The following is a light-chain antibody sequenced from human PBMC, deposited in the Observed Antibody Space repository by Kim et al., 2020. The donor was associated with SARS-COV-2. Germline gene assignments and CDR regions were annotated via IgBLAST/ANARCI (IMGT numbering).Light chain of an antibody. Sequence: DIQMTQSPSTLSASVGDRVTITCRASQSINIWLAWYQQKPGKAPKLLIYKASTLEGGVPSRFSGSGSGTEFTLTISTLQPDDFATYSCQQYDSHPYTFGQGTKLEL. V-gene: IGKV1-5*03. CDR3: QQYDSHPYT. CDR1: QSINIW. J-gene: IGKJ2*01. CDR2: KAS.